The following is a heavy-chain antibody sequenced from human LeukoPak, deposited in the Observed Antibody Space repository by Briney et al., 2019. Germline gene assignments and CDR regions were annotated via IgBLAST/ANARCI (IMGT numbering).Heavy chain of an antibody. D-gene: IGHD3-16*01. CDR3: VRARGSPLLVEY. J-gene: IGHJ4*02. CDR2: INSDGSST. V-gene: IGHV3-74*01. CDR1: GFTFSSYW. Sequence: GGSLRLSCAASGFTFSSYWMHWVRQAPGNGLVWVSRINSDGSSTTYADSVKGRFTISRDNAKNTLYLQMNSLRAEDTAIYYCVRARGSPLLVEYWGQGTLVTVSS.